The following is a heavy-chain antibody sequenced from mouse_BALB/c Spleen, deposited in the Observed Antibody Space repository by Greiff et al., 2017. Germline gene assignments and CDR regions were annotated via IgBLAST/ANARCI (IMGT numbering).Heavy chain of an antibody. V-gene: IGHV5-6-3*01. CDR2: INSNGGST. J-gene: IGHJ3*01. D-gene: IGHD3-1*01. Sequence: DVKLVESGGGLVQPGGSLKLSCAASGFTFSSYGMSWVRQTPDKRLELVATINSNGGSTYYPDSVKGRFTISRDNAKNTLYLQMSSLKSEDTAMYYCARDRGYWGQGTLVTVSA. CDR1: GFTFSSYG. CDR3: ARDRGY.